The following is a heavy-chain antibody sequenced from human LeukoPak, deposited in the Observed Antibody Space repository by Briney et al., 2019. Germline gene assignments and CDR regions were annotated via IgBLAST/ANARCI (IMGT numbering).Heavy chain of an antibody. CDR2: ISSDGSSK. V-gene: IGHV3-30*14. CDR3: AREVPYYYYYGMDV. J-gene: IGHJ6*02. CDR1: GFTFTTYD. Sequence: GGSLRLSCAASGFTFTTYDIHWVRQAPGKGLEWVAVISSDGSSKYYADSVKGRFTISRDNSKNTLYLQMNSLRAEDTAVYYCAREVPYYYYYGMDVWGQGTTVTISS.